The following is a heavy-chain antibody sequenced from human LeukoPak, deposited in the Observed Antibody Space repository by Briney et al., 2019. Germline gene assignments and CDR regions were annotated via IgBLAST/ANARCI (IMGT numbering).Heavy chain of an antibody. CDR1: GITFSGYW. D-gene: IGHD6-25*01. Sequence: GGSLRLSCAASGITFSGYWMSWVRQAPGKGPEWMANIKQDGSEKYYVDSVKGRFTISRDNAKNSLSLQMNSLRAEDTAVYYCASGQRLLYWGQGTLVTVSS. V-gene: IGHV3-7*05. J-gene: IGHJ4*02. CDR3: ASGQRLLY. CDR2: IKQDGSEK.